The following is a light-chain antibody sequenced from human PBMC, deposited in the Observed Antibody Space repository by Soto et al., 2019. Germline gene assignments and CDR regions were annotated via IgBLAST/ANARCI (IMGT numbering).Light chain of an antibody. CDR3: QSYDSSLSAYVV. J-gene: IGLJ2*01. CDR1: SSNIGAGYD. CDR2: GNS. Sequence: QSVLTQPPSVSGAPGQRVTISCTGSSSNIGAGYDVHWYQQLPGTAPKLLIYGNSNRPSGVPDRFSGSKSGTSDSLAITGLQAEDEADYYCQSYDSSLSAYVVFGGGTKLTVL. V-gene: IGLV1-40*01.